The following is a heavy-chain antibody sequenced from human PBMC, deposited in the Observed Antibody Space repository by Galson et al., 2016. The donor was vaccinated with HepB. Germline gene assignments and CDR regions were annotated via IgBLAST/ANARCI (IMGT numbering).Heavy chain of an antibody. J-gene: IGHJ5*02. CDR1: GFTVSSNY. Sequence: SLRLSCAASGFTVSSNYMNWVRQAPGKGLEWVSVIYSGGNAYYADSVKGRFTIFRDNSKNTLYLQMNSLRAEDTAVYYCATINYNSGNFYWAWGRGTLVTVSS. CDR3: ATINYNSGNFYWA. D-gene: IGHD3-10*01. V-gene: IGHV3-66*01. CDR2: IYSGGNA.